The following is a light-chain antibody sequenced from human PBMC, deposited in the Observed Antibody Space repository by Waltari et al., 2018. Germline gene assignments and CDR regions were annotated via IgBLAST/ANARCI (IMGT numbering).Light chain of an antibody. CDR2: GAP. CDR3: QQSYRTLPCT. Sequence: DIQMTQSPSSLSASVGARVTITCRARQCISNDLNWHQQKPGEAPKRLIYGAPRFQSAVPSRFSGSGSGTDFALTISSLQPEDFATYYCQQSYRTLPCTFGPGTKVDFK. V-gene: IGKV1-39*01. J-gene: IGKJ3*01. CDR1: QCISND.